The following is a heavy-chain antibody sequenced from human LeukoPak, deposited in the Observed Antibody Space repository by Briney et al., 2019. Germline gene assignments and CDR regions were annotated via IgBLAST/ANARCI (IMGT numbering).Heavy chain of an antibody. V-gene: IGHV3-74*01. CDR1: GFTFSNYW. J-gene: IGHJ4*02. CDR3: VSKWSLDH. D-gene: IGHD2-15*01. CDR2: INSDGSST. Sequence: PGGSLRLSCGASGFTFSNYWMYWVRQAPGKGLVWVSGINSDGSSTYYADSVKGRFTISRDNAKNTLYLQMNSLGAEDTAVYHCVSKWSLDHWGQGTLVTVSS.